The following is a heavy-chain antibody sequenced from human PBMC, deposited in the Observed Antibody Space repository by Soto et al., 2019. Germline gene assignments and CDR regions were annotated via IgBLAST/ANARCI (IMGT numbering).Heavy chain of an antibody. D-gene: IGHD3-3*01. CDR2: IYHSGST. J-gene: IGHJ4*02. CDR1: GGSISSYY. V-gene: IGHV4-59*12. CDR3: ARGGPKVVLRFLEWLTPGFDY. Sequence: SETLSLTCTVSGGSISSYYWSWIRQPPGKGLEWIGYIYHSGSTNYNPSLKSRVTISVDTSKNQFSLKLSSVTAADTAVYYCARGGPKVVLRFLEWLTPGFDYWGQGTLVTVSS.